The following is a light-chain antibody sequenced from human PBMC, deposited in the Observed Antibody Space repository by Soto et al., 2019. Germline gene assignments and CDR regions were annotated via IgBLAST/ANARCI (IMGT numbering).Light chain of an antibody. Sequence: QSALTQPRSVSGSPGQSVTIFCAGTSSDVGGYNYVSWYQQHPGKAPKLTIYDVSKRPSGVPDRFSGSKSGNTASLTISGLQAEDEADYYCSSYAGSYVVFGGGTKLTVL. CDR1: SSDVGGYNY. CDR2: DVS. J-gene: IGLJ2*01. V-gene: IGLV2-11*01. CDR3: SSYAGSYVV.